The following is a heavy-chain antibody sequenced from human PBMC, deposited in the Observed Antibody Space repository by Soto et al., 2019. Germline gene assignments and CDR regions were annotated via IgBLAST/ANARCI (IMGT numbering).Heavy chain of an antibody. V-gene: IGHV3-33*03. Sequence: GGSLRLSCAASGFAFSSYGMHWVRQAPGKGLEWVAVIWYDGNKKYYGDSVRGRFTISRDNSKNTLYLEMNSLRAEDTALYYCVVDTSGLLDYWGQGTLVTVSS. CDR2: IWYDGNKK. CDR3: VVDTSGLLDY. D-gene: IGHD3-22*01. CDR1: GFAFSSYG. J-gene: IGHJ4*02.